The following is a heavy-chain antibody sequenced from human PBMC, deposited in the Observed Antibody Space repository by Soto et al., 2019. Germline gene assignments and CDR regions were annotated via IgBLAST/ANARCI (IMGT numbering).Heavy chain of an antibody. CDR3: ASSVPSASWSSRLPDDALDI. Sequence: SPTLSLTSAISGETVSTNSAAWNWVRPSTSRGLEWLGRTYYSSKWYNDYAVSVKSRITINPDISKNQFSLQRNSVTPEDTAVYYCASSVPSASWSSRLPDDALDIWGQATMVTVSS. CDR1: GETVSTNSAA. J-gene: IGHJ3*02. V-gene: IGHV6-1*01. D-gene: IGHD6-13*01. CDR2: TYYSSKWYN.